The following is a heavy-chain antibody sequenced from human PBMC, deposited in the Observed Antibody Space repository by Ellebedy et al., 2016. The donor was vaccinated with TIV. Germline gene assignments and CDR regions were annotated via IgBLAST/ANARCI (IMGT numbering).Heavy chain of an antibody. J-gene: IGHJ1*01. CDR3: TTVYRYNYDSV. CDR2: INRKTDGGAA. Sequence: PGGSLRLSCAASAFTFSNAWMNWVRPAPGTGLEWVGRINRKTDGGAADYAAPVKGRFTISRDDSKNTLYLQMNSLKTEDTAVYFCTTVYRYNYDSVWGQGTLVTVSS. V-gene: IGHV3-15*01. D-gene: IGHD5-18*01. CDR1: AFTFSNAW.